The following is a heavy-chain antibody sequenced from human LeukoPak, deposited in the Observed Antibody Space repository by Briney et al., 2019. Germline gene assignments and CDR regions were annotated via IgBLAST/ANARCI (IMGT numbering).Heavy chain of an antibody. CDR2: LYHSGSA. CDR1: GYSLSSGYQ. V-gene: IGHV4-38-2*02. Sequence: SETLSLTCVVSGYSLSSGYQWAWIRQSPGKGLEWIGRLYHSGSAHYNPSLKSRVTISVETSKNQFSLNLYSVTAADTAVYYCARDPRWLTPDCTSTSCYENYFDPWGQGTLVTVSS. J-gene: IGHJ5*02. CDR3: ARDPRWLTPDCTSTSCYENYFDP. D-gene: IGHD2-2*01.